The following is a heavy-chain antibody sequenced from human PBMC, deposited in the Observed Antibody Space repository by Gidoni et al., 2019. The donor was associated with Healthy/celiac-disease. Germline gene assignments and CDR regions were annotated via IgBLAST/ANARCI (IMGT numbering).Heavy chain of an antibody. D-gene: IGHD2-2*02. J-gene: IGHJ6*02. Sequence: EVQLVESGGGLVKPGWSLRLSCAASGFTFSNAWMRWVRQAPGKGLEWVGRIKSKTDGGTTDYAAPVKCRFTISRDDSTNTLYLQMNSLNTEDTAVYYCRGVPAAIEYYYYGMDVWGQGTTVTVS. CDR2: IKSKTDGGTT. CDR3: RGVPAAIEYYYYGMDV. V-gene: IGHV3-15*01. CDR1: GFTFSNAW.